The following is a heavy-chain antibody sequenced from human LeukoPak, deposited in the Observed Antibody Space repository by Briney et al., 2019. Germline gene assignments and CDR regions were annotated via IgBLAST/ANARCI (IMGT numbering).Heavy chain of an antibody. CDR1: GFIVSDNY. CDR3: AKITSGWYRGNALDI. J-gene: IGHJ3*02. Sequence: GGSLRLSCAASGFIVSDNYMNWVRQAPGKGLGWVSIIHSGGSTYYADSVKGRFTISRDYSKNTLYLQMNNLRAEDTAVYYCAKITSGWYRGNALDIWGQGTVVTVSS. V-gene: IGHV3-53*01. D-gene: IGHD6-19*01. CDR2: IHSGGST.